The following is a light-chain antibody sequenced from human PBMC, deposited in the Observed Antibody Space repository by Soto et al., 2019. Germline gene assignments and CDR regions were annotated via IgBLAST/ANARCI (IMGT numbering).Light chain of an antibody. V-gene: IGLV2-14*01. CDR3: ILYTTISSPSLV. J-gene: IGLJ1*01. CDR1: SSDVGGYNY. Sequence: QSALTQPASVSGSPGQSITISCTGTSSDVGGYNYVSWYQQHPGKAPKLMIYDVSNRPSGVSNRFSGSKSGNTASLTTSGLQAEEEVNFFCILYTTISSPSLVLGSGTKLTVL. CDR2: DVS.